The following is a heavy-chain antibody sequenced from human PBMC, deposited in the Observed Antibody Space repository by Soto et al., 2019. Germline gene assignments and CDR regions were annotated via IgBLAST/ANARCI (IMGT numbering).Heavy chain of an antibody. CDR3: ARDLGRTAAGYYYYYAMDV. CDR1: GFTFSNYW. Sequence: GGSLRLSCAASGFTFSNYWMNWVRQAPGKGLEWVANIKQDGSEKYFVDSVKGRFTISRDNAKNSLYLQMNSLRAEDTAVYYCARDLGRTAAGYYYYYAMDVWGQGTTVTVPS. V-gene: IGHV3-7*01. J-gene: IGHJ6*02. D-gene: IGHD2-2*01. CDR2: IKQDGSEK.